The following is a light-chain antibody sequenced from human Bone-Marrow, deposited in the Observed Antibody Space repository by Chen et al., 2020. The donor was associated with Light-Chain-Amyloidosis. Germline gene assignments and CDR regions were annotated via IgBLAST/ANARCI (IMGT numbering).Light chain of an antibody. Sequence: QAALTQLPASSGSPGQSVTIPCTGTHSDVSLYDYVPWYQQHPGRAPKFLIYEVIKRPSGVPARFSGSKSGNPASLSVSGLQAEDEADYSCCSYAGDSWVFGGGTKLTVL. CDR2: EVI. CDR1: HSDVSLYDY. J-gene: IGLJ3*02. V-gene: IGLV2-8*01. CDR3: CSYAGDSWV.